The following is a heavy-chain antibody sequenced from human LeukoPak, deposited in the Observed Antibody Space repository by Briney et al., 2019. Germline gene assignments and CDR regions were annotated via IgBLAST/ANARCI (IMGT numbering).Heavy chain of an antibody. V-gene: IGHV4-39*01. J-gene: IGHJ6*04. CDR2: IYYSGST. Sequence: SETLSLTCTVSGGSISSYYWSWIRQPPGKGLEWIGSIYYSGSTYYNPSLKSRVTISVDTSKNQFSLKLSSVTAADTAVYYCARPYDGSGQDVWGKGTTVTVSS. D-gene: IGHD3-3*01. CDR3: ARPYDGSGQDV. CDR1: GGSISSYY.